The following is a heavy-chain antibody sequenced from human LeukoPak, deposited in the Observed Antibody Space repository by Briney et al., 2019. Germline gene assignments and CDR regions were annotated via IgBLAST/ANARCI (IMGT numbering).Heavy chain of an antibody. D-gene: IGHD1-26*01. CDR2: ISNSGDRT. V-gene: IGHV3-23*01. Sequence: GGSLRLSCAASGFTFSSYAMNWVRQAPGKGLEWVSTISNSGDRTYYADSVKGRFTISRDNSKNTLYLQMNSLRTEDTAVYYCAKDFVPRGGSYFPGFDYWGQGTLVIVSS. CDR3: AKDFVPRGGSYFPGFDY. J-gene: IGHJ4*02. CDR1: GFTFSSYA.